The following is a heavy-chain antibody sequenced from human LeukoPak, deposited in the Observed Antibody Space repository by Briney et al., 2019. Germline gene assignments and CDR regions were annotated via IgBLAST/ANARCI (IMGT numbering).Heavy chain of an antibody. Sequence: SETLSLTCTVSGGSLSSSSYYWGWLRQPPGKGLEWIGSIYYSGSTYYNPSLKCRVTISVDTSKNQFSLKLSSVTAADTAVYYCARHGDSSSWYLTPFDYWGQGTLVTVSS. CDR2: IYYSGST. D-gene: IGHD6-13*01. CDR1: GGSLSSSSYY. CDR3: ARHGDSSSWYLTPFDY. V-gene: IGHV4-39*01. J-gene: IGHJ4*02.